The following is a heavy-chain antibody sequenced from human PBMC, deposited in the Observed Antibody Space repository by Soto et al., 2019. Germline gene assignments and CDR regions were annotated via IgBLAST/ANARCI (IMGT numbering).Heavy chain of an antibody. CDR2: ISTSGDTT. D-gene: IGHD1-1*01. CDR1: GFTFRSYA. J-gene: IGHJ4*02. V-gene: IGHV3-64D*06. CDR3: VKDRGTYEFDY. Sequence: EVQLVESGGGFVQPGGSLRLSCAASGFTFRSYAMHWVRQAPGEGLEVVSTISTSGDTTRYADSVRGRFTISRDNSKNTLYLQMSSLRAEDTALYHCVKDRGTYEFDYWGQGSLVTVSS.